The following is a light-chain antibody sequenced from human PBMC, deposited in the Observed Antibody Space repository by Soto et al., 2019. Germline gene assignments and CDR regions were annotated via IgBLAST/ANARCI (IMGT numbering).Light chain of an antibody. CDR1: SSDVGGYNY. J-gene: IGLJ2*01. V-gene: IGLV2-14*01. CDR2: DVS. CDR3: SSYTSSSTVV. Sequence: QSALTQPASVSGSPGQSITISCTGTSSDVGGYNYVSWYQQHPGKAPKLMIYDVSNRPSGVSNRFSGSKSVNTASLTISGLQAEEGGDYYCSSYTSSSTVVFGGGTNLPVL.